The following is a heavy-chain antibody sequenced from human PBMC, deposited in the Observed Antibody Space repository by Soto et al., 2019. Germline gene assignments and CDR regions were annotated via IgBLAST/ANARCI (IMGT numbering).Heavy chain of an antibody. J-gene: IGHJ4*02. CDR1: GGSISSGSYS. V-gene: IGHV4-30-2*01. CDR2: IYHSGST. D-gene: IGHD3-3*01. CDR3: ASTMYYDFWSGYHY. Sequence: PSETLSLTCTVSGGSISSGSYSWSWTRQPPGKGLEWIGYIYHSGSTYYNPSLKSRVTISVDRSKNQFSLKLSSVTAADTAVYYCASTMYYDFWSGYHYWGQGTLVTVSS.